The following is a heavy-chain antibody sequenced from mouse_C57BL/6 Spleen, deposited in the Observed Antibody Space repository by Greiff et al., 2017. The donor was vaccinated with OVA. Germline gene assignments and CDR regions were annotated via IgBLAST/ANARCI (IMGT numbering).Heavy chain of an antibody. Sequence: DVHLVESGGGLVKPGGSLKLSCAASGFTFSSYAMSWVRQTPEKRLEWVATVSDGGSYTYYPDNVKGRFTISRDNAKNNLYLQMSHLKSEDTAMYYCARVGLGGYFDYWGQGTTLTVSS. CDR2: VSDGGSYT. CDR3: ARVGLGGYFDY. J-gene: IGHJ2*01. D-gene: IGHD3-3*01. CDR1: GFTFSSYA. V-gene: IGHV5-4*01.